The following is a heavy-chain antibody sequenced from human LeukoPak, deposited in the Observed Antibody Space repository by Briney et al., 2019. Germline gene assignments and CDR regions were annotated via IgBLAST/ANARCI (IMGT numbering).Heavy chain of an antibody. D-gene: IGHD2-15*01. CDR2: INPGNGDT. CDR3: ARERWHCRVNCYSVYYYALDV. CDR1: GYTFTNYA. V-gene: IGHV1-3*01. J-gene: IGHJ6*02. Sequence: GASVKVSCKGSGYTFTNYAVHWVRQAPGQRPEWLGWINPGNGDTKYSQNFQGRVTVTSDTSAATAYVELNSLTSEDTAVYYCARERWHCRVNCYSVYYYALDVWGQGTTVTVSS.